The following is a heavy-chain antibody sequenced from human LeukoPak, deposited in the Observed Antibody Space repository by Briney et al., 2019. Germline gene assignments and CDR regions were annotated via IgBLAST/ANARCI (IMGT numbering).Heavy chain of an antibody. D-gene: IGHD1-1*01. J-gene: IGHJ3*02. V-gene: IGHV3-23*01. Sequence: PGGSLRLSCAASGFNFSSYAMSWVRQAPGKGLEWVSAVISSGGSTYYADSLKGRFTISRDNSKNTLYLQMNSLRAEDTAVYYCAKLWSTSRGAFDIWGQGTMVTVSS. CDR3: AKLWSTSRGAFDI. CDR1: GFNFSSYA. CDR2: VISSGGST.